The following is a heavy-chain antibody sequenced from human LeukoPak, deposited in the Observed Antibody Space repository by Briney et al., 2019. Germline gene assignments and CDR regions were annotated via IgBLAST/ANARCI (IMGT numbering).Heavy chain of an antibody. D-gene: IGHD3-10*01. CDR2: LTGSGANT. CDR3: AKGRGLFPSSNDY. J-gene: IGHJ4*02. V-gene: IGHV3-23*01. CDR1: GFTSRSYA. Sequence: GGSLRLSCAASGFTSRSYAMTWVRQAPGKGLEWVSSLTGSGANTYYADSVKGRFTISRNNSKSTLYLQMNSLRAEDTAVYYCAKGRGLFPSSNDYWGQGTLVTVSS.